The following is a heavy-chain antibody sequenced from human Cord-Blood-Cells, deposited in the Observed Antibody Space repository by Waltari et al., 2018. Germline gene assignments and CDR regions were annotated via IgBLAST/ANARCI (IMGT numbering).Heavy chain of an antibody. CDR1: GFTVSSNY. V-gene: IGHV3-53*02. Sequence: ELQLVETGGGLIQPGGSLRLSCAASGFTVSSNYMSWVRQAPGKGLEWVSVIYSGGSTYYADSVKGRFTISRDNSKNTLYLQMNSLRAEDTAVYYCARDIRYSSGWYDYWGQGTLVTVSS. CDR2: IYSGGST. CDR3: ARDIRYSSGWYDY. J-gene: IGHJ4*02. D-gene: IGHD6-19*01.